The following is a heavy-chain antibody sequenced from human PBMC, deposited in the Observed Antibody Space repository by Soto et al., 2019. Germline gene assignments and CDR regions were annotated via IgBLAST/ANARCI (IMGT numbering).Heavy chain of an antibody. CDR1: AFNFSSYV. J-gene: IGHJ4*02. CDR2: IWYDGGNK. D-gene: IGHD6-19*01. V-gene: IGHV3-33*01. Sequence: QVQLVESGGGVVQPGRSLRLSCAASAFNFSSYVMHWVRQAPGKGLEWVAVIWYDGGNKYYANSVKGRFTISRDNSKNTLYLQMNSLRAEDTAVYYSARDGQWLPRDGLRSSYYFDYWGQGTLVTVSS. CDR3: ARDGQWLPRDGLRSSYYFDY.